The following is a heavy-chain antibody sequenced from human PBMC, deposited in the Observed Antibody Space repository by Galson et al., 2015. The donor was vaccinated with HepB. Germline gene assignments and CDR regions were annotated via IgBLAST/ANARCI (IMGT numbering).Heavy chain of an antibody. CDR2: ISSGSSYI. D-gene: IGHD3/OR15-3a*01. Sequence: SLRLSCAVSGLTLTTYTMTWVRQAPGKGLEWVSSISSGSSYIYYADSVKGRFTISRDNAENSVSLQMSSLRAEDTAVYYCARRTRYYYGMDVWGQGTTVTVSS. CDR3: ARRTRYYYGMDV. V-gene: IGHV3-21*01. CDR1: GLTLTTYT. J-gene: IGHJ6*02.